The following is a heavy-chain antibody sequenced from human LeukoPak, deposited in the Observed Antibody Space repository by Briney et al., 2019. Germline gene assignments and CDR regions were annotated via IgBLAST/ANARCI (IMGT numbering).Heavy chain of an antibody. V-gene: IGHV3-23*01. CDR1: GFTFSSFG. D-gene: IGHD3-22*01. CDR2: ISSTGGTA. Sequence: GGTLRLSCAASGFTFSSFGMSWVRQAPGKGLEWVSAISSTGGTAYYADSVKGRFTISRDNSKNTLYLQMNSLRAEDTAVYYCARAAGYYYDNWFDPWGQGTLVTVSS. CDR3: ARAAGYYYDNWFDP. J-gene: IGHJ5*02.